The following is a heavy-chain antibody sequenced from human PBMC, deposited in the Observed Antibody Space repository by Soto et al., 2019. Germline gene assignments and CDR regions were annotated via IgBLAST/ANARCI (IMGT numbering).Heavy chain of an antibody. CDR3: AKDLGASYPERYYYYGMDI. V-gene: IGHV3-30*18. CDR2: ISYDGSTK. J-gene: IGHJ6*02. D-gene: IGHD1-26*01. CDR1: GFTFSPYG. Sequence: QVQLVESGGGVVQPGRSLRLSCAASGFTFSPYGMHWVRQAPGKGLEWVAVISYDGSTKYYADSVKGRFTISRDNSNNTLYLQMNSLRADDTAVYYCAKDLGASYPERYYYYGMDIWGQGTTVTVSS.